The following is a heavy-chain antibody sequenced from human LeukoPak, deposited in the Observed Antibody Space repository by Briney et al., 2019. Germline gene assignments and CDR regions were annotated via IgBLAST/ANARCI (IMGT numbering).Heavy chain of an antibody. CDR1: GFTFSNYA. V-gene: IGHV3-23*01. CDR2: ISGSGGSK. CDR3: AKIPIAALNNYFDY. D-gene: IGHD6-6*01. Sequence: GRSLRLSCAASGFTFSNYAMHWVRQAPGKGLEWVSAISGSGGSKYYADSVKGRFTISRDNSKNTLYLQMNSLRAEDTAVYYCAKIPIAALNNYFDYWGQGTLVTVSS. J-gene: IGHJ4*02.